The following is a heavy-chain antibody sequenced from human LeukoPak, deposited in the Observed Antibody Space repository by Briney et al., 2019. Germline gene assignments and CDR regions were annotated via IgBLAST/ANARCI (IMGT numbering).Heavy chain of an antibody. CDR1: GFTVSSNY. D-gene: IGHD3-3*01. V-gene: IGHV3-53*01. CDR3: VRDLRLPYYDFWSGYSNSSDAFAI. Sequence: GGSLRLSCAASGFTVSSNYKSWVRQAPGKGLEWVSVIYSGGSTYYADSVKGRFTISRDNSKNTLYLQMNSLRAEDTAVYYCVRDLRLPYYDFWSGYSNSSDAFAIWGQGTMVTVSS. CDR2: IYSGGST. J-gene: IGHJ3*02.